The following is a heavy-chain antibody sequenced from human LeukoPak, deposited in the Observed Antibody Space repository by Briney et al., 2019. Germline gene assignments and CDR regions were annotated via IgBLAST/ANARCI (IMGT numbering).Heavy chain of an antibody. CDR2: ISGSGGST. J-gene: IGHJ4*02. CDR3: AKSSGTVWGGFAS. CDR1: GFTFSSYA. D-gene: IGHD4-17*01. V-gene: IGHV3-23*01. Sequence: GGSLRLSCAASGFTFSSYAMSWVRQAPGKVVEWVSAISGSGGSTYYADSVRGRFTISRDNSKNTLYLQMNSLRAEDTAVYYCAKSSGTVWGGFASGGQGTLVTVSP.